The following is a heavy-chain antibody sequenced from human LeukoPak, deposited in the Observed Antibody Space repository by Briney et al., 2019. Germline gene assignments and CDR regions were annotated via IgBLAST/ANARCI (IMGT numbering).Heavy chain of an antibody. CDR1: GGSISSGGYD. V-gene: IGHV4-30-2*01. J-gene: IGHJ4*02. Sequence: PSQTLSLTCTVSGGSISSGGYDWGWLRQPPGKGLEGIGYIEHSGSTYSNPSPNSRVTISVDRSKNQFSLKLSSVTAADTAVYYCARAASNTASYSSSRLDYWGQGTLVTVSS. D-gene: IGHD6-6*01. CDR2: IEHSGST. CDR3: ARAASNTASYSSSRLDY.